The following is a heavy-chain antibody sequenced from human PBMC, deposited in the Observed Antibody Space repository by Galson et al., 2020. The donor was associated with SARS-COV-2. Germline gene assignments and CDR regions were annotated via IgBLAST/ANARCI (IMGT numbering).Heavy chain of an antibody. CDR3: ALTRASSYGYGAFDI. V-gene: IGHV1-2*02. Sequence: ASVQVSCKASGYTFTDYYLHWVRQAPGQGLEWMGWINHNSGGTNYAQKFQGRVTMTRDTSISTAYMGLSRLTSDATAVYYCALTRASSYGYGAFDIWGKGTMVTVSS. D-gene: IGHD5-18*01. J-gene: IGHJ3*02. CDR1: GYTFTDYY. CDR2: INHNSGGT.